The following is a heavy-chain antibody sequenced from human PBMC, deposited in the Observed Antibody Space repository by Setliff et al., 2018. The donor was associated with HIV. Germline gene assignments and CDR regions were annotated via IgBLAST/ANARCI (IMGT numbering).Heavy chain of an antibody. CDR2: ISYDGNNK. D-gene: IGHD2-8*02. J-gene: IGHJ4*02. CDR3: ARELCTGGYCYSDY. Sequence: GESLKISCAASGFTFSSYAMHWVRQAPGKGLEWVAIISYDGNNKYYADSVKGRFTISRDNSKNTLYLQMSTLRAEDTAVYYCARELCTGGYCYSDYWGQGTLVTVSS. V-gene: IGHV3-30*07. CDR1: GFTFSSYA.